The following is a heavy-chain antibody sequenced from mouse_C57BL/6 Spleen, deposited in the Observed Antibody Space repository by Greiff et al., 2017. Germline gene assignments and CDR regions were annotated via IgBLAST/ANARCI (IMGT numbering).Heavy chain of an antibody. CDR3: ARSLLLPYYAMDY. Sequence: VQLQQPGAELVKPGASVKLSCKASGYTFTSYWMHWVKQRPGQGLEWIGMIHPNSGSTNYNAKFKSKATLTVDKSSSTAYMQLSSLTSEDSAVYYCARSLLLPYYAMDYWGQGTSVTVSS. V-gene: IGHV1-64*01. J-gene: IGHJ4*01. D-gene: IGHD1-1*01. CDR2: IHPNSGST. CDR1: GYTFTSYW.